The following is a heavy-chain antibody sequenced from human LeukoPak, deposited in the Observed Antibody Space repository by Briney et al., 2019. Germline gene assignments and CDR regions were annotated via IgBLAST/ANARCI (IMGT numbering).Heavy chain of an antibody. Sequence: PGGSLRLSCAASGFTFSSYGMHWVRQAPGKGLEWVSAISGSGGSTYYADSVKGRFTISRDNSKNTLYLQMNSLRAEDTAVYYCAKAGEGELLLNYFDYWGQGTLVTVSS. J-gene: IGHJ4*02. CDR2: ISGSGGST. V-gene: IGHV3-23*01. CDR3: AKAGEGELLLNYFDY. D-gene: IGHD1-26*01. CDR1: GFTFSSYG.